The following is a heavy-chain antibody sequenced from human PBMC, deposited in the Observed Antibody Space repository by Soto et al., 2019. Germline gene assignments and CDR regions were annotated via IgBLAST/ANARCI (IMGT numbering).Heavy chain of an antibody. D-gene: IGHD2-21*02. V-gene: IGHV3-66*01. J-gene: IGHJ3*02. CDR2: IYSGAGT. CDR3: ASRNCGGDCYHKRWAFDI. CDR1: GFTVSRNY. Sequence: PGGSLRLSCAASGFTVSRNYMSWVRRAPGKGLEWVAVIYSGAGTYYADSVKGRFTISRDNSKNTLYLQMNSLGAEDTAVYYCASRNCGGDCYHKRWAFDIWGQGTMVTISS.